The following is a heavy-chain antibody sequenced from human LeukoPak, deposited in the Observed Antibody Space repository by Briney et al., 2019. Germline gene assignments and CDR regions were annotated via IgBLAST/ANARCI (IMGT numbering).Heavy chain of an antibody. D-gene: IGHD2-15*01. Sequence: GGSLRLSCAASGFTFSSYAMHWVRQAPGKGLEWVVVISYDGSNKYYADSVKGRFTISRDNSKNTLYLQMNSLRAEDTAVYYCARDYSVSPLDYWGQGTLVTVSS. CDR3: ARDYSVSPLDY. CDR2: ISYDGSNK. J-gene: IGHJ4*02. CDR1: GFTFSSYA. V-gene: IGHV3-30*01.